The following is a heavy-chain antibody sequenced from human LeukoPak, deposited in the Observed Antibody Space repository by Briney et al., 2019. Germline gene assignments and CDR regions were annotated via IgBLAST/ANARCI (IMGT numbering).Heavy chain of an antibody. J-gene: IGHJ4*02. CDR1: GFTFSSYG. CDR2: IKQDGSEK. Sequence: GGSLRLSCAASGFTFSSYGMSWVRQAPGKGLEWVANIKQDGSEKYYVDSVKGRFTISRDNAKNSLYLQMNSLRAEDTAVYYCARRYLELDYWGQGTLVTVSS. CDR3: ARRYLELDY. V-gene: IGHV3-7*01. D-gene: IGHD1-1*01.